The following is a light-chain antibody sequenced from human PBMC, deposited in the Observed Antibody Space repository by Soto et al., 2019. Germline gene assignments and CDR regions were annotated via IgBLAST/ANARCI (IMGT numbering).Light chain of an antibody. J-gene: IGKJ1*01. Sequence: DIQMTQSPSTLSPSVGDRVTITCRASQNIDSWLAWYQQKPGKAPKVLIYKASFLEGGVPSRFSGIVSCTEFTLTISSLQLDDFATYDCLCYITYPWTFGQGTKVEIK. CDR2: KAS. V-gene: IGKV1-5*03. CDR3: LCYITYPWT. CDR1: QNIDSW.